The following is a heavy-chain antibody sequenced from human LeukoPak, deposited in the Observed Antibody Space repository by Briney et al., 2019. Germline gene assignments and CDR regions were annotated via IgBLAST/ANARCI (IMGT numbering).Heavy chain of an antibody. CDR2: IIPILGIA. CDR1: GGTFSSYA. Sequence: ASVKVSCKASGGTFSSYAISWVRQAPGQGLEWMGRIIPILGIANYAQKFQGRVTITADKSTSTAYMELSSLRSEDTAVYYCARESIAAAGSLYYYYGMDVWGQGTTVTVSS. D-gene: IGHD6-13*01. V-gene: IGHV1-69*04. J-gene: IGHJ6*02. CDR3: ARESIAAAGSLYYYYGMDV.